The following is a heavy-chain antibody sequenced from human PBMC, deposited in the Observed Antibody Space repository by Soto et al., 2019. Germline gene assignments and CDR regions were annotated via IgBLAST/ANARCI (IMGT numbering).Heavy chain of an antibody. J-gene: IGHJ4*02. CDR1: GFTFSSYS. CDR2: ISSSSSYI. CDR3: ARELSAVTSQGRYFDY. D-gene: IGHD4-17*01. Sequence: PGGSLRLSCAASGFTFSSYSMNWVRQAPGKGLEWVSSISSSSSYIYYADSVKGRFTISRDNAKNSLYLQMNSLRAEDTAVYYCARELSAVTSQGRYFDYWGQGTLVTVSS. V-gene: IGHV3-21*01.